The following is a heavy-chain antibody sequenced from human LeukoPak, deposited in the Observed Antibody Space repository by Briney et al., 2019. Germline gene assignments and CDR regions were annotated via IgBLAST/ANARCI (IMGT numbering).Heavy chain of an antibody. Sequence: GGSLRLSCAASGFTFSNARMSWVRQAPGKGLEWVGRITSKTDGATTDYAAPVKGRFTISIDDSKNTLYLQMNSLKTEDTAVYYCTTDLGGYDSSGYPDYWGQGTLVTVSS. CDR2: ITSKTDGATT. V-gene: IGHV3-15*01. CDR3: TTDLGGYDSSGYPDY. D-gene: IGHD3-22*01. CDR1: GFTFSNAR. J-gene: IGHJ4*02.